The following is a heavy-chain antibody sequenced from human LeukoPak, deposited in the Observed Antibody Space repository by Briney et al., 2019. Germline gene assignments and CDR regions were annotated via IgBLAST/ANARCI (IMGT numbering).Heavy chain of an antibody. CDR2: INSDGSWT. D-gene: IGHD6-25*01. Sequence: PGGSLRLSCAASGNYWMHWVRQVPGKGLVWVSHINSDGSWTSYADSVKGQFTISKDNAKNTVYLQMNSLRVEDTAVYYCARDVSGRDDYWGQGTLVIVSS. J-gene: IGHJ4*02. V-gene: IGHV3-74*01. CDR3: ARDVSGRDDY. CDR1: GNYW.